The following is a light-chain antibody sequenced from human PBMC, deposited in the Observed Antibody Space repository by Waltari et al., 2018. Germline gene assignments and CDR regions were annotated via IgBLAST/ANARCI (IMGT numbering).Light chain of an antibody. CDR1: QSVGTY. V-gene: IGKV3-20*01. CDR3: QKYVNLPAT. J-gene: IGKJ1*01. Sequence: DIVLTQSPGTLSLSPGERATLSCRASQSVGTYLAWYQQKPGQAPRLLIYDASTRATGIPDRFSGSGSGTDFSLTISRLEPEDFAVYYCQKYVNLPATFGQGTKVEI. CDR2: DAS.